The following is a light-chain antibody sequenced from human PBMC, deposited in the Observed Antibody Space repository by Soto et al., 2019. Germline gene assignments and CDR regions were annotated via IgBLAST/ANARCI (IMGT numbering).Light chain of an antibody. Sequence: QSVLTQPPSVSGAPGQRVTISCTGSSSNIGAGYDVHWYQQLPGTAPKLLIYGNNNRPSGVPDRFSGSKSGTSASLAITGRQAEEEADYYCQYSDNSRRGVLFGGGTKLTVL. J-gene: IGLJ2*01. CDR3: QYSDNSRRGVL. CDR2: GNN. V-gene: IGLV1-40*01. CDR1: SSNIGAGYD.